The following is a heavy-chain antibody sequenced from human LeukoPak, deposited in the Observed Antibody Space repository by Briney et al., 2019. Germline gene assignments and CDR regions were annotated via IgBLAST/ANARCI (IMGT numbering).Heavy chain of an antibody. CDR2: IYHSGST. V-gene: IGHV4-30-2*01. CDR3: AREDVGNWFDP. CDR1: GGSISSCGYS. Sequence: PSETLSLTCAVSGGSISSCGYSWIWLRQPPGKGLEWIVYIYHSGSTYYNPSLKRRITISVDRSKIQLTLKLGSVTAADTDVYSCAREDVGNWFDPWGQGTLVTVSS. J-gene: IGHJ5*02.